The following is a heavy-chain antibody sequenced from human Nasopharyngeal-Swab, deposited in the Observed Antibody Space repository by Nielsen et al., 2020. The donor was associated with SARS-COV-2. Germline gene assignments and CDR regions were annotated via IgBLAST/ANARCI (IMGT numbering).Heavy chain of an antibody. CDR1: GFTFSSYA. Sequence: GESLKISCAASGFTFSSYAMSWVRQAPGKGLEWVSAISGSGGSTYYADSVKGRFTISRDNSKNTLYLQMNSLRAEDTAVYYCAKALNYYDSSGYSLGHWGQGTLVTASS. V-gene: IGHV3-23*01. CDR2: ISGSGGST. D-gene: IGHD3-22*01. J-gene: IGHJ4*02. CDR3: AKALNYYDSSGYSLGH.